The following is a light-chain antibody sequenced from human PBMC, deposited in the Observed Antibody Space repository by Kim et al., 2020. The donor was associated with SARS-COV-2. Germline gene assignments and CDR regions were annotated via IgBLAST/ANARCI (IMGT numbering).Light chain of an antibody. CDR2: DVH. V-gene: IGLV2-14*03. J-gene: IGLJ1*01. Sequence: GQSITISCTGTRLDVGGYNYVYWDQQHPGKAPKLMIYDVHNRPTGVSDRFSGSKSGNTASLTISGLQAEDEADYYCSSWASTTSYVFGTGTTVTVL. CDR3: SSWASTTSYV. CDR1: RLDVGGYNY.